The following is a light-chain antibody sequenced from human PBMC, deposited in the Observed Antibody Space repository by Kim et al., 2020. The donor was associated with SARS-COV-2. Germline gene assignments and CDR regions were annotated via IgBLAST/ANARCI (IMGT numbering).Light chain of an antibody. CDR1: SSNVGSNS. CDR2: SND. V-gene: IGLV1-44*01. CDR3: ATWDDSLNGVI. Sequence: QSVLTQSPSVSETPGQRVTISCSGSSSNVGSNSVVWYQHLPGTAPKVLIYSNDQRPSGVPGRFSGSKSGTSASLAISGLQSEDEADYYCATWDDSLNGVIFGGGTKVTVL. J-gene: IGLJ2*01.